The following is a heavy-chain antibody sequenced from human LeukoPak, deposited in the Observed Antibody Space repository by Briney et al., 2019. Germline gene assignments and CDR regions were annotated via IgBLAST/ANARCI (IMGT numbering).Heavy chain of an antibody. V-gene: IGHV1-18*01. J-gene: IGHJ4*02. D-gene: IGHD3-9*01. CDR2: ISAYNGNT. Sequence: ASVKVSCKASGYIFTSYGISWVRQAPGQGPEWMGWISAYNGNTNYAQKLQGRVTMTTDTSTSTAYMELRSLRSDDTAVYYCARDSYLYYDILTGYYYTRESDYWGQGTLVTVSS. CDR1: GYIFTSYG. CDR3: ARDSYLYYDILTGYYYTRESDY.